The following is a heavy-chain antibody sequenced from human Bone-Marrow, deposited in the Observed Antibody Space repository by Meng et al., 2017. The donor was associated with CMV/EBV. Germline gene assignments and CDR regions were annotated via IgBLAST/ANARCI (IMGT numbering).Heavy chain of an antibody. CDR2: INHSGST. V-gene: IGHV4-38-2*02. Sequence: GSLRLSCTVSGYSISSGYYWSWIRQPPGKGLEWIGEINHSGSTNYNPSLKSRVTISVDTSKNQFSLKLTSVTAADTAFYYCARSGYSGGWYEIDYWGQGTLVTVSS. CDR1: GYSISSGYY. CDR3: ARSGYSGGWYEIDY. D-gene: IGHD6-19*01. J-gene: IGHJ4*02.